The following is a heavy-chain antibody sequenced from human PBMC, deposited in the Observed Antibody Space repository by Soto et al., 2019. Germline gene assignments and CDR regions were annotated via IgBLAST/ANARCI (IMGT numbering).Heavy chain of an antibody. CDR3: AKNMLFVAAAPSDRFDP. Sequence: EVQLLESGGGLVQPGGSLRLSCAASGFTFSSYAMTWIRQAPGKGLEWVSGISGSGGTTYYSDSVKGRFTISRDNFKNTVYLQMNSLRADDTTLYYCAKNMLFVAAAPSDRFDPWGQGTRVTVSS. CDR2: ISGSGGTT. V-gene: IGHV3-23*01. CDR1: GFTFSSYA. D-gene: IGHD2-2*01. J-gene: IGHJ5*02.